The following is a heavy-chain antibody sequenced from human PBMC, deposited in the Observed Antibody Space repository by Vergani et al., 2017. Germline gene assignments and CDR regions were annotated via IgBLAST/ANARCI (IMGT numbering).Heavy chain of an antibody. CDR2: ISGSGGST. D-gene: IGHD3-3*01. V-gene: IGHV3-23*04. Sequence: VQLVESGGGVVQPGRSLRLSCAASGFTFSSYGMHWVRQAPGKGLEWVSAISGSGGSTYYADSVKGRFTISRDNSKNTLYLQMNSLRAEDTAVYYCAAKYDFWSGYYSPPVGWFDPWGQGTLVTVSS. CDR1: GFTFSSYG. J-gene: IGHJ5*02. CDR3: AAKYDFWSGYYSPPVGWFDP.